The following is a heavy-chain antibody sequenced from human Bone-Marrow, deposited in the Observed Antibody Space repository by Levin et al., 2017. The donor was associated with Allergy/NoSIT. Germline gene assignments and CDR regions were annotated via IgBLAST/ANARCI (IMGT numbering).Heavy chain of an antibody. CDR3: VKEIPYCSSTSCYGQYFDY. CDR1: GFTFSSYA. CDR2: ISSNGGST. V-gene: IGHV3-64D*06. J-gene: IGHJ4*02. Sequence: GESLKISCSASGFTFSSYAMHWVRQAPGKGLEYVSAISSNGGSTYYADSVKGRFTISRDNSKNTLYLQMSSLRAEDTAVYYCVKEIPYCSSTSCYGQYFDYWGQGTLVTVSS. D-gene: IGHD2-2*01.